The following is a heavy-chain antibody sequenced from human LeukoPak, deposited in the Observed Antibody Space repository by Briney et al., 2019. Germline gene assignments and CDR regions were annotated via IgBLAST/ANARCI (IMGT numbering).Heavy chain of an antibody. Sequence: GGSLRLSCAASGFTFSSYEMNWVRQAPGKGLEWVSYISNSGSTIYYADSVKGRFTISRDNAKNSLYLQMNSLRAEDTAVYYCAKARGGYYSNAFDIWGHGTMVTVSS. CDR3: AKARGGYYSNAFDI. V-gene: IGHV3-48*03. D-gene: IGHD1-26*01. J-gene: IGHJ3*02. CDR2: ISNSGSTI. CDR1: GFTFSSYE.